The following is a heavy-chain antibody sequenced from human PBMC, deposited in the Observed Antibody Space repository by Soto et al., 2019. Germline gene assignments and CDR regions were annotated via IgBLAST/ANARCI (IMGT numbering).Heavy chain of an antibody. D-gene: IGHD2-2*01. J-gene: IGHJ6*02. Sequence: ETLSLTCTVSGGSISSYYWSWIRQPPGKGLEWIGYIYYSGSTYYNPSLKSRVTISVDTSKNQFSLKLSSVTAADTAVYYCARARYCSTISCPRGYYYGMDVWGQGTTVTVSS. CDR3: ARARYCSTISCPRGYYYGMDV. CDR1: GGSISSYY. CDR2: IYYSGST. V-gene: IGHV4-59*01.